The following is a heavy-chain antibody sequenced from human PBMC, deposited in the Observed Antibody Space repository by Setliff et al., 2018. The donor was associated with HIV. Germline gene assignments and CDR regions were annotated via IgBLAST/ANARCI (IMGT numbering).Heavy chain of an antibody. V-gene: IGHV7-4-1*02. J-gene: IGHJ3*02. Sequence: ASVKVSCKAFGYTFTSYALNWVRQAPGQGLEWMGWINTYTANPMYAQGFTGRFVVSLDTSVRTAYLQISSLKAEDTALYYCARDRGVRGANDAFNIWGLGTMVTV. CDR1: GYTFTSYA. D-gene: IGHD3-10*01. CDR3: ARDRGVRGANDAFNI. CDR2: INTYTANP.